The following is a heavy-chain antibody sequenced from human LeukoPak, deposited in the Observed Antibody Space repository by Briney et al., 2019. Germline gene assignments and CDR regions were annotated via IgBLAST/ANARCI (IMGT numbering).Heavy chain of an antibody. CDR1: GFTVSSNC. CDR3: ARGSGSYYVKSG. CDR2: IYSGGST. J-gene: IGHJ4*02. Sequence: PGGSLRLSCAVSGFTVSSNCMSWVRQAPGKGLEWVSVIYSGGSTYYADSVKGRFTISRDNSKNTLYLQMNSLRAEDTAVYYCARGSGSYYVKSGWGQGTLVTVSS. V-gene: IGHV3-66*01. D-gene: IGHD1-26*01.